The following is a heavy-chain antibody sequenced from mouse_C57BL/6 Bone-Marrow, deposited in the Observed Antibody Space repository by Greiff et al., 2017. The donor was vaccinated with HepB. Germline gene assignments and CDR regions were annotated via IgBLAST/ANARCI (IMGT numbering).Heavy chain of an antibody. CDR3: ASYYYGSSYEDY. J-gene: IGHJ4*01. D-gene: IGHD1-1*01. V-gene: IGHV5-6*02. CDR2: ISSGGSYT. Sequence: EVMLVESGGDLVKPGGSLKLSCAASGFTFSSYGMSWVRQTPDKRLEWVATISSGGSYTYYPDSVKGRFTISRDNATNTLYLQMSSLKSEDTAMYYCASYYYGSSYEDYWGQGTSVTVSS. CDR1: GFTFSSYG.